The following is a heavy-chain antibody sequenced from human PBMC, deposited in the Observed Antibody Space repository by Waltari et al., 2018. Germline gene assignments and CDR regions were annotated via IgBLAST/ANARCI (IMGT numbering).Heavy chain of an antibody. Sequence: RERTYYNPSLESRVSVSMDTSNNKFFLKLSSAIAADTAVYYCARDRGRGLYFDSWGQGTLVTVPP. CDR3: ARDRGRGLYFDS. CDR2: RERT. V-gene: IGHV4-28*03. J-gene: IGHJ4*02. D-gene: IGHD2-15*01.